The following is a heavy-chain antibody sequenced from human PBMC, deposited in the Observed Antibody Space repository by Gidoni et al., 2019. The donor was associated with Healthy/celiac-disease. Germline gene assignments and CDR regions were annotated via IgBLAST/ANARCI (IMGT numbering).Heavy chain of an antibody. CDR3: ARHDGSIAAAYY. D-gene: IGHD6-13*01. V-gene: IGHV3-21*01. Sequence: EVQLVASGGGLVKPGGSLRLSCAASGFTFSSYSMNWVRQAPGKGLEWVSSISSSSSYIYYADSVKGRFTISRDNAKNSLYLQMNSLRAEDTAVYYCARHDGSIAAAYYWGQGTLVTVSS. CDR1: GFTFSSYS. CDR2: ISSSSSYI. J-gene: IGHJ4*02.